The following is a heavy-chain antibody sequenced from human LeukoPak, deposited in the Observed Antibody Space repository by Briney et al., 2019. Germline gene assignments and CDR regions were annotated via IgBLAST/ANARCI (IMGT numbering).Heavy chain of an antibody. CDR1: GYIFTNYW. J-gene: IGHJ2*01. CDR3: ARSDCSGGSCYDGDYWYFDL. CDR2: IYPADSDT. D-gene: IGHD2-15*01. Sequence: GESLKISCQVSGYIFTNYWIGWVRQMPGKGLESMGIIYPADSDTTYSPSFQGQVTISADKSINTVYLQWSSLKASDTAMYYCARSDCSGGSCYDGDYWYFDLWGRGTLVTVSS. V-gene: IGHV5-51*01.